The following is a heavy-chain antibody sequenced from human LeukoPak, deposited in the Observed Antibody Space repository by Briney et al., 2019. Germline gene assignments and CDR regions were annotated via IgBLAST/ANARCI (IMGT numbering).Heavy chain of an antibody. CDR2: ISYDGSNK. D-gene: IGHD6-6*01. CDR3: APLSTSSLN. CDR1: GFTFSSYG. V-gene: IGHV3-30*03. Sequence: SGGSLRLSCAASGFTFSSYGMHWVRQAPGKGLEWVAVISYDGSNKYYADSVKGRFTISRDSSKNTLYLQMNSLRAEDTAVYYCAPLSTSSLNWGQGTLVTVSS. J-gene: IGHJ4*02.